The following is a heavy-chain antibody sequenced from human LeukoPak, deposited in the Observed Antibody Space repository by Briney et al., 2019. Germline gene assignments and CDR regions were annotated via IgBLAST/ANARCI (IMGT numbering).Heavy chain of an antibody. V-gene: IGHV4-39*07. CDR3: AGAFAIQRYAFDI. CDR2: IYYSGST. CDR1: GGSISSSSYY. D-gene: IGHD5-18*01. Sequence: PSETLSLTFTVSGGSISSSSYYWGWIRQSPGKGLEWIGSIYYSGSTYYNPSLKSRVTISVDTSKNQFSLKLSSVTAADTAVYYCAGAFAIQRYAFDIWGQGTMVTVSS. J-gene: IGHJ3*02.